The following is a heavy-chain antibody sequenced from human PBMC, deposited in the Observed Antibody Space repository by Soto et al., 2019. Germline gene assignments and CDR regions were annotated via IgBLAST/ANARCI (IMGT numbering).Heavy chain of an antibody. CDR3: ARPMGVAAAGNWFDP. CDR1: GGSISSSSYY. D-gene: IGHD6-13*01. Sequence: SETLSLTCTVSGGSISSSSYYWGWIRQPPGKGLEWIGSIYYSGSTYYNPSLKSRVTISVDTSKNQFSLKLSSVTAADTAVYYCARPMGVAAAGNWFDPWGQGTLVTVSS. V-gene: IGHV4-39*01. J-gene: IGHJ5*02. CDR2: IYYSGST.